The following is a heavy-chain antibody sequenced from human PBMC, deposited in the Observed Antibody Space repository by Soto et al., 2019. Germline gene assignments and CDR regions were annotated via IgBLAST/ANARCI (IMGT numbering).Heavy chain of an antibody. V-gene: IGHV1-69*13. D-gene: IGHD4-17*01. CDR3: ASVSGYGDYYYYYYGMDV. CDR1: GDTFSTYT. Sequence: SVKVSCKASGDTFSTYTITWMRQAPGQGLEWMGGIIPRSATSNYAQKFQGRVTITADESTSTAYMELSSLRSEDTAVYYCASVSGYGDYYYYYYGMDVWGQGTTVTVSS. CDR2: IIPRSATS. J-gene: IGHJ6*02.